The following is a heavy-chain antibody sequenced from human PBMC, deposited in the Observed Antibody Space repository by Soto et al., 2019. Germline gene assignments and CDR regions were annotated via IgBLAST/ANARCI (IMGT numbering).Heavy chain of an antibody. D-gene: IGHD3-10*01. J-gene: IGHJ6*02. V-gene: IGHV4-34*01. CDR2: INHSGST. Sequence: QVQLQQWGAGLLKPSETLSLTCAVYGGSFSGYYWSWIRQPPGKGLEWIGEINHSGSTNYNPSLKSRVTISVDTSKNQFSRKLSSVTAADTAVYYCARVSLLWFGEGGMDVWGQGTTATVSS. CDR3: ARVSLLWFGEGGMDV. CDR1: GGSFSGYY.